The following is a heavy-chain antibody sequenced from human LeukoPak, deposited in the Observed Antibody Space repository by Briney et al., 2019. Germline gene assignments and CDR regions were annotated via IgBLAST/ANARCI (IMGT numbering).Heavy chain of an antibody. Sequence: GGSLRLSCAVSGFTFSSYSMNWVRQAPGKGLEWVSYISSSSSTIYYADSVKGRFTIFRDNAKNSLYLQMNSLRAEDTAVYYCAKDGSRYCSGGSCLYGMDVWGQGTTVTVSS. CDR3: AKDGSRYCSGGSCLYGMDV. V-gene: IGHV3-48*01. CDR1: GFTFSSYS. D-gene: IGHD2-15*01. CDR2: ISSSSSTI. J-gene: IGHJ6*02.